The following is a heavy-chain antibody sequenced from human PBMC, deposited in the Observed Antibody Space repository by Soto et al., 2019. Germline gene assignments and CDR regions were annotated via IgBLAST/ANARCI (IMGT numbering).Heavy chain of an antibody. J-gene: IGHJ5*02. Sequence: QVQLVQSGAEVKKPGASVRVSCKASGYSFTTYDINWVRQATGQGLEWMGWINPNNGNTGYAQKFQGRVTLTRTTSISTAYMELSGLRSDDTAVYYCARTSSGTREGFDPWGQGTLVTVSS. V-gene: IGHV1-8*01. CDR1: GYSFTTYD. CDR2: INPNNGNT. CDR3: ARTSSGTREGFDP. D-gene: IGHD1-7*01.